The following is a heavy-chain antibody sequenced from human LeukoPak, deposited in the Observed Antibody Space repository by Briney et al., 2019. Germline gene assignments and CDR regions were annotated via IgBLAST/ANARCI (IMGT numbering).Heavy chain of an antibody. D-gene: IGHD3-10*01. CDR1: GGSISSSSYY. J-gene: IGHJ4*02. Sequence: SETLSLTCTVSGGSISSSSYYWGWIRQPPGKGLEWIGSIYYSGSTYYNPSLKSRVTISVDTSKNQFSLKLSSVTAADTAVYYCARLRGELPDYWGQGTLVTVSS. CDR3: ARLRGELPDY. V-gene: IGHV4-39*07. CDR2: IYYSGST.